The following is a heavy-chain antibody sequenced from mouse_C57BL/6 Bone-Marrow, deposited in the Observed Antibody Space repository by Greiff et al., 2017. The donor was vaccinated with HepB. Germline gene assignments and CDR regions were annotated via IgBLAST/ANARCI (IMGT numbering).Heavy chain of an antibody. CDR2: IYPGDGDT. Sequence: QVHVKQSGAELVKPGASVKISCKASGYAFSSYWMNWVKQRPGKGLEWIGQIYPGDGDTNYNGKFKGKATLTADKSSSTAYMQLSSLTSEDSAVYFCARSETGTSDYWGQGTTLTVSS. CDR3: ARSETGTSDY. D-gene: IGHD4-1*01. CDR1: GYAFSSYW. J-gene: IGHJ2*01. V-gene: IGHV1-80*01.